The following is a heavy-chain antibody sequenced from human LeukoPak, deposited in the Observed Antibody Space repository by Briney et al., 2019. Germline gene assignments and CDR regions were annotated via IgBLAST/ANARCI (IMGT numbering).Heavy chain of an antibody. D-gene: IGHD6-19*01. CDR1: GFTFSSSA. CDR2: VHIDGSST. V-gene: IGHV3-74*01. CDR3: ARAPSGWHATDV. J-gene: IGHJ6*02. Sequence: PGGSLRLSCAASGFTFSSSAMSWVRQAPGKGLMWVSRVHIDGSSTTYADSVKGRFTISRDDAKNTLYLQMNSLRAEDTAVYYCARAPSGWHATDVWGQGTTVTVSS.